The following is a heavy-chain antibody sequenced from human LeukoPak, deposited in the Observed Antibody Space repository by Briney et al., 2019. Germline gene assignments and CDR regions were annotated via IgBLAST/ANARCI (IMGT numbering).Heavy chain of an antibody. D-gene: IGHD2-15*01. CDR1: GYTFTGYY. CDR3: ARVGVRYCSGGTCYFDY. V-gene: IGHV1-2*02. Sequence: ASVKVSCKASGYTFTGYYMHWVRQAPGQGLEWMGWINPNSGGTNYAQKFQGRVTMTRDTSITTAYMELSRLRSDDTAVYYCARVGVRYCSGGTCYFDYWGQGTLVTVSS. J-gene: IGHJ4*02. CDR2: INPNSGGT.